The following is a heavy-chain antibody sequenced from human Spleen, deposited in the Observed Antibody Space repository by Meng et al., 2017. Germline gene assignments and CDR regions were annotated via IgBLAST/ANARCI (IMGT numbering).Heavy chain of an antibody. D-gene: IGHD6-13*01. CDR2: IYWNDDK. CDR3: ARTGYLLPTDY. V-gene: IGHV2-5*01. J-gene: IGHJ4*02. CDR1: GFSLSTSGVG. Sequence: SGSTLVKPTQTLTLTCTFSGFSLSTSGVGVVWIRQPPGKALEWLAHIYWNDDKLYSPSLESRLTITNDIYKNQVVLTMTNMDPVDTATYFCARTGYLLPTDYWGQGTLVTVSS.